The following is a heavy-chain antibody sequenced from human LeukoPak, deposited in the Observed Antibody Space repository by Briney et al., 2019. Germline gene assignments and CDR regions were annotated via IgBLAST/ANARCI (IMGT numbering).Heavy chain of an antibody. CDR2: IYNGEST. D-gene: IGHD3-9*01. CDR1: GDSISRSNYN. Sequence: SETLSLFCSVSGDSISRSNYNWAWIRQPPGQGLEWIGYIYNGESTYYNPSLKSRVTISVDTSKNQFSLKLSSVTAADTAVYYCARILRLLRYFDWSSGGGYFDYWGQGTLVTVSS. J-gene: IGHJ4*02. V-gene: IGHV4-39*01. CDR3: ARILRLLRYFDWSSGGGYFDY.